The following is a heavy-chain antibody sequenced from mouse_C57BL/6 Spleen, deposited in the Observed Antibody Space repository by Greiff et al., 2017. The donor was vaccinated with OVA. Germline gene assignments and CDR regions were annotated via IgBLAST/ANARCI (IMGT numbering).Heavy chain of an antibody. Sequence: QVQLKESGAELARPGASVKLSCKASGYTFTSYGISWVKQRTGQGLEWIGEIYPRSGNTYYNAKFKGKATLTADKSSSTAYMELRSLTSEDSAVYFCARGDSSGYDAMDYWGQGTSVTVSS. CDR3: ARGDSSGYDAMDY. V-gene: IGHV1-81*01. CDR1: GYTFTSYG. J-gene: IGHJ4*01. D-gene: IGHD3-2*02. CDR2: IYPRSGNT.